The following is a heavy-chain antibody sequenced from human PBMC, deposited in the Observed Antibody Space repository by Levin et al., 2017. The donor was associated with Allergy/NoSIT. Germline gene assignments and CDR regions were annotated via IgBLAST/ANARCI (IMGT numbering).Heavy chain of an antibody. Sequence: ASETLSLTCAVSGYSISSGYYWGWIRQPPGKGLEWIGSIYHSGSTYYNPSLKSRVTISVDTSKNQFSLKLSSVTAADTAVYYCANYDSSGYYIDYWGQGTLVTVSS. J-gene: IGHJ4*02. CDR2: IYHSGST. CDR3: ANYDSSGYYIDY. CDR1: GYSISSGYY. D-gene: IGHD3-22*01. V-gene: IGHV4-38-2*01.